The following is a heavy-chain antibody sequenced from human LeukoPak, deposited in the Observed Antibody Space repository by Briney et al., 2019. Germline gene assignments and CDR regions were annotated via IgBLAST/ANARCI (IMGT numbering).Heavy chain of an antibody. J-gene: IGHJ5*02. V-gene: IGHV4-30-4*01. CDR1: GGSISSGDYY. D-gene: IGHD3-22*01. CDR3: ARPYYYDSRIDP. CDR2: TYYSGST. Sequence: PSETLSLTCTVSGGSISSGDYYWSWIRQPPGKGLEWIGYTYYSGSTYYNPSLKNRVSISVDTSKNQFSLHLSSVTAADTAVYYCARPYYYDSRIDPWGQGTLVTVSS.